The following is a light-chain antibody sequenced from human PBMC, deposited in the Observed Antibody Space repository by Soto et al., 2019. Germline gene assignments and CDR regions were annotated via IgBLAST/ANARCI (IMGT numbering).Light chain of an antibody. CDR2: DAS. Sequence: EIVLTQSPATLSLSPGERATLSCGASQTITSAYLAWYQLKPGLAPRLLFYDASNRATGVLDRFSGSGSGTDFTLTISRLEPEDFAVYYCQQYDTSPLTFGGGTKVEIK. V-gene: IGKV3D-20*01. CDR3: QQYDTSPLT. J-gene: IGKJ4*01. CDR1: QTITSAY.